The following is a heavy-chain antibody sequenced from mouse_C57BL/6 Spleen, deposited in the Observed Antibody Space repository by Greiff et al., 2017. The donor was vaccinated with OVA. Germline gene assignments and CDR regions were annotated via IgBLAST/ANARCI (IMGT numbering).Heavy chain of an antibody. CDR1: GFTFSDAW. D-gene: IGHD2-3*01. Sequence: EVKVEESGGGLVQPGGSMKLSCAASGFTFSDAWMDWVRQSPEKGLEWVAEIRNKANNHATYYAESVKGRFTISRDDSKSSVYLQMNSLRAEDTGIYYCTRRWLLDYYAMDYWGQGTSVTVSS. J-gene: IGHJ4*01. V-gene: IGHV6-6*01. CDR2: IRNKANNHAT. CDR3: TRRWLLDYYAMDY.